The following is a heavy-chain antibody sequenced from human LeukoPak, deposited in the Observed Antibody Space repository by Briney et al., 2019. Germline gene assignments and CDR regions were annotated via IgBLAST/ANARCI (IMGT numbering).Heavy chain of an antibody. D-gene: IGHD1-26*01. V-gene: IGHV4-4*07. CDR3: ARDGIGAGWYFDL. Sequence: SETLSLTCTVSGGSIGSYYWSWIRQPAGKGLEWIGRIYMTGSTNYNPSLKSRVIMSVDTSKNQFSLKLNSVTAADTAVYYCARDGIGAGWYFDLWGRGTRVTVSS. CDR2: IYMTGST. CDR1: GGSIGSYY. J-gene: IGHJ2*01.